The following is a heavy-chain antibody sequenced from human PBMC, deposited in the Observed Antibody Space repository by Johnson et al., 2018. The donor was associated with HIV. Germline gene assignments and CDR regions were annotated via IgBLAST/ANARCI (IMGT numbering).Heavy chain of an antibody. CDR2: ISSSGDTT. CDR3: ASDIFIGTARFDHDAFDI. V-gene: IGHV3-11*04. CDR1: GFTFSDYY. D-gene: IGHD3-3*02. J-gene: IGHJ3*02. Sequence: QVQLVESGGGVVQPGGSPRLSCAASGFTFSDYYMSWIRQAPGKGLEWISYISSSGDTTHYADSVKGRFTISRDNSKNSLYLQMNSLRVEGKGVYYCASDIFIGTARFDHDAFDIWGQGTMVTVSS.